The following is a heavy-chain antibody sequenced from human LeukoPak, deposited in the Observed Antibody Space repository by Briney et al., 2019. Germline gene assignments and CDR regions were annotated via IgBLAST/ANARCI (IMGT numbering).Heavy chain of an antibody. Sequence: GGSLRLSCAASGFTFSSYAMHWVRQAPGKGLEWVAVISYDGSNKYYADSVKGRFTISRDNSKNTLYLQMNNLRAEDTAVYYCARDRGGAGYSSSWTYLYYYYYGMDVWGQGTTVTVSS. J-gene: IGHJ6*02. CDR1: GFTFSSYA. CDR3: ARDRGGAGYSSSWTYLYYYYYGMDV. D-gene: IGHD6-13*01. CDR2: ISYDGSNK. V-gene: IGHV3-30*04.